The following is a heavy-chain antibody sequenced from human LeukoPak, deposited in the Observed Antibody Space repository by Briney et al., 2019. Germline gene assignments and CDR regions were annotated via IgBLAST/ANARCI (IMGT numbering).Heavy chain of an antibody. CDR2: ISSSSSYI. V-gene: IGHV3-21*01. D-gene: IGHD3-9*01. CDR3: AREGGLRYFDWSTPAPLFDY. J-gene: IGHJ4*02. CDR1: GFTFSSYW. Sequence: GGSLRLSCAASGFTFSSYWMSWVRQAPGKGLEWVSSISSSSSYIYYADSVKGRFTISRDNAKNSLYLQMNSLRAEDTAVYYCAREGGLRYFDWSTPAPLFDYWGQGTLVTVSS.